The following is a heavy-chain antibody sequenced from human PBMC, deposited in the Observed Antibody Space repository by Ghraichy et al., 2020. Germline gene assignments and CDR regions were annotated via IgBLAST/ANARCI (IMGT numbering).Heavy chain of an antibody. J-gene: IGHJ6*02. V-gene: IGHV3-33*08. Sequence: LSLTCAATGFTFSSYGMHWVRQAPGKGPEWVAVIWFDGSNEYYADSVKGRFTISRDNSKNTLYLQMNSLRVEDTAVYFCARDRAEAGPVNVWGQGTTVTVSS. CDR2: IWFDGSNE. D-gene: IGHD6-13*01. CDR1: GFTFSSYG. CDR3: ARDRAEAGPVNV.